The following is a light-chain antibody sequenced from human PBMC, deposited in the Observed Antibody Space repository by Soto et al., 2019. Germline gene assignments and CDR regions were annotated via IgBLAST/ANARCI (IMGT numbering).Light chain of an antibody. V-gene: IGLV2-14*01. CDR3: SSYTSSGTYV. Sequence: QSALTQPASVSGSPGQSITISCTGTSXDVGDYNYVSWYLQYPGKAPKLMIYEVSNRPSGVSNRFSGSKSGNTASLTISGLQAEDEADYYCSSYTSSGTYVFGTGTKVTV. CDR1: SXDVGDYNY. J-gene: IGLJ1*01. CDR2: EVS.